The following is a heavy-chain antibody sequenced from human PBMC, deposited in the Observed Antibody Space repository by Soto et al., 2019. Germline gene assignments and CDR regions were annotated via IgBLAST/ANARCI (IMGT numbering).Heavy chain of an antibody. Sequence: GGSLRPSCAASGFTFSSYGMHWVRQAPGKGLEWVAVISYDGSNKYYADSVKGRFTISRDNSKNTLYLQMNSLRAEDTAVYYCAKNPPDSSSWSYYGMDVWGQGTTVTVSS. D-gene: IGHD6-13*01. V-gene: IGHV3-30*18. CDR1: GFTFSSYG. J-gene: IGHJ6*02. CDR3: AKNPPDSSSWSYYGMDV. CDR2: ISYDGSNK.